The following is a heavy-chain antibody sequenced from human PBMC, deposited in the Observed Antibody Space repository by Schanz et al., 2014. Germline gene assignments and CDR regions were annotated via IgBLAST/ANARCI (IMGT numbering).Heavy chain of an antibody. D-gene: IGHD6-19*01. J-gene: IGHJ4*02. CDR1: GFTFSDYY. Sequence: QVQLVESGGGLVKPGGSLRLSCAASGFTFSDYYMSWIRQAPGKGLEWVSYISGTTTYTNYADSVKGRFSISRDNAKNSLFLQMNRLRAEDTALYYCAIIGVMVAVAGTRADYWGQGTLVTDSS. CDR2: ISGTTTYT. CDR3: AIIGVMVAVAGTRADY. V-gene: IGHV3-11*06.